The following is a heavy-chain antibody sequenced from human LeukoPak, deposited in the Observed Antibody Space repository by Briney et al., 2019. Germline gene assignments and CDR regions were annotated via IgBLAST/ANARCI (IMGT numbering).Heavy chain of an antibody. CDR1: GFTFSTYG. CDR3: AKDAEHSSGWYPGN. D-gene: IGHD6-13*01. J-gene: IGHJ4*02. Sequence: GRSLRLSCAASGFTFSTYGMHWVRQAPGKGLVWVADILFDGNNKYYADSVRGRFTISRDNSKITLYLQMNSLRDEDTAVYYCAKDAEHSSGWYPGNWGQGTLVIVSS. V-gene: IGHV3-30*18. CDR2: ILFDGNNK.